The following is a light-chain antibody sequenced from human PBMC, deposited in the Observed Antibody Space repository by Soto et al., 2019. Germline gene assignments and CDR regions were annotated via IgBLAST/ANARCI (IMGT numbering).Light chain of an antibody. J-gene: IGLJ1*01. CDR2: SNN. Sequence: QSVLTQPPSASGTPGQRVTISCSGSSSNIGSNTVNWYQQLPGTAPKLLIYSNNQRPSGVPDRFSGSESGTSASLAISGLQSEDEADYYCAAWDDSLNGHYVFGTGTKSPS. CDR3: AAWDDSLNGHYV. V-gene: IGLV1-44*01. CDR1: SSNIGSNT.